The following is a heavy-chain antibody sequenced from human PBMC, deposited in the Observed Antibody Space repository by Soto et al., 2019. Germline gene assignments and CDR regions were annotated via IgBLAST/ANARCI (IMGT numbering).Heavy chain of an antibody. Sequence: EVQLVESGGGLVQPGRSLRLSCVASGFTFDDHAMHWVRQVPGKGLEWVSGISWNSGNIGYADSVKGRFTISRDNAKNSLYLQMNSLRVEDTALYYCVRDMDVSGYARFDYWGQGTLVTVSS. CDR2: ISWNSGNI. CDR1: GFTFDDHA. J-gene: IGHJ4*02. CDR3: VRDMDVSGYARFDY. D-gene: IGHD3-22*01. V-gene: IGHV3-9*01.